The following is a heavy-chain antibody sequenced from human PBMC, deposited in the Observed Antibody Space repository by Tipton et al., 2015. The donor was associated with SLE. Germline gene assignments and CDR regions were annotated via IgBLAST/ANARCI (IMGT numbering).Heavy chain of an antibody. CDR1: GGSINSRTYY. CDR2: IYNSGST. Sequence: LRLSCTVSGGSINSRTYYWNWIRQPAGKGLEWIGRIYNSGSTNYNSSLKSRFTISVDTSKNQFSLKLSSVPAADTAVYYCARLQWLFLNWYFDLWGRGTLVTVSS. J-gene: IGHJ2*01. CDR3: ARLQWLFLNWYFDL. V-gene: IGHV4-61*02. D-gene: IGHD6-19*01.